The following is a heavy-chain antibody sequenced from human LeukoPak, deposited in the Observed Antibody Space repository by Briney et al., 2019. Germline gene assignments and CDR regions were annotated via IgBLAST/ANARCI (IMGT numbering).Heavy chain of an antibody. Sequence: GRSLRLFCAASGFTFSSFEMNSVRQAPGKGLEWVSYISSSSSSIDYADSVKGRFTISRDNAKNSLYLQMNSLRAEDTAVYYCARSPPHSKLRFDPWGQGTLVTVSS. D-gene: IGHD6-13*01. J-gene: IGHJ5*02. CDR2: ISSSSSSI. CDR1: GFTFSSFE. V-gene: IGHV3-48*03. CDR3: ARSPPHSKLRFDP.